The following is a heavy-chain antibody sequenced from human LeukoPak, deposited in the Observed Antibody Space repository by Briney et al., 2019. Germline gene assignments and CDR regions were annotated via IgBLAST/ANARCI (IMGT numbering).Heavy chain of an antibody. D-gene: IGHD3-10*01. CDR1: GGSISRYY. CDR2: IYTSGST. V-gene: IGHV4-4*07. J-gene: IGHJ4*02. Sequence: SETLSLTCTVSGGSISRYYWSWIRQPAGKGLEWSGRIYTSGSTNYNPSLKSRVTMSVDTSKNQFSLKLSSVTAADTAVYYCASSRLLWFGESQPLDYWGQGTLVTVSS. CDR3: ASSRLLWFGESQPLDY.